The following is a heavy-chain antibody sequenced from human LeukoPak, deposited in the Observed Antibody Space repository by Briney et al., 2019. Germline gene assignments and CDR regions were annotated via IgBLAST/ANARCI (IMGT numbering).Heavy chain of an antibody. CDR3: AKEGLNSFDY. V-gene: IGHV3-23*01. CDR2: ISGSGGST. CDR1: GFTFEDYG. D-gene: IGHD3-16*02. Sequence: GGSLRLSCAASGFTFEDYGMSWVRQAPGKGLEWVSAISGSGGSTYYADSVKGRFTISRDNSKNTLYLQMNSLRAEDTAVYYCAKEGLNSFDYWGQGTLVTVSS. J-gene: IGHJ4*02.